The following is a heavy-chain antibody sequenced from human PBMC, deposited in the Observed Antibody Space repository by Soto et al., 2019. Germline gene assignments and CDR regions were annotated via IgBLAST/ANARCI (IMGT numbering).Heavy chain of an antibody. D-gene: IGHD3-16*01. CDR2: IYHSGST. CDR3: ARDSCYGQCKAFDI. V-gene: IGHV4-4*02. CDR1: GGSISSSNW. Sequence: SETLSLTCAVSGGSISSSNWWSWVRQPPGKGLEWIGEIYHSGSTNYNPSLKSRVTISVDKSKNQFSLKLSSVTAADTAVYYCARDSCYGQCKAFDIWGQGTMVTVSS. J-gene: IGHJ3*02.